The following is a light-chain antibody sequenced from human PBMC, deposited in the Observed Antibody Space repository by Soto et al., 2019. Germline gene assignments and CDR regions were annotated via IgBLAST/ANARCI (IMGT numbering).Light chain of an antibody. CDR2: DAS. Sequence: VVLTQSPGPLSLSPWERVTLSCRASQSVLRSFLAWYQQRPGQAPRLVIYDASTSATGIPDRFDGSGSGTDFTLTVSRLEPEDVAVYFCQQYGDSPPTFGQGTKLEIK. CDR1: QSVLRSF. CDR3: QQYGDSPPT. J-gene: IGKJ2*01. V-gene: IGKV3-20*01.